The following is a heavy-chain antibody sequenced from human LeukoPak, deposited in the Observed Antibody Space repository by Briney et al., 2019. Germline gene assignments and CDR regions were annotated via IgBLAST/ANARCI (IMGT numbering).Heavy chain of an antibody. CDR2: IIPIFGTA. J-gene: IGHJ4*02. Sequence: SVKVSCKASGGTFSSYAISWVRQAPGQGLEWMGGIIPIFGTANYAQKFQGRVTITADESTSTAFMELSSLRSEDTAVYYCARTITSSSDFDYWGQGTLVTVSS. D-gene: IGHD6-6*01. V-gene: IGHV1-69*13. CDR3: ARTITSSSDFDY. CDR1: GGTFSSYA.